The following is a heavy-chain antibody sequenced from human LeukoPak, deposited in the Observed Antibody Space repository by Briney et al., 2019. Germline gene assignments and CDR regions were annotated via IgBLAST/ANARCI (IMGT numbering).Heavy chain of an antibody. CDR1: GFTFGSYA. Sequence: GGSLRLSCAGSGFTFGSYALTWVRQAPGKGLEWVSTLSGSGDDPYYADSVRGRFTVSRDNSKNAFYLQMNSLRAEDTAVYYCARDEVGDGCSDYWGQGTLVTVSS. CDR3: ARDEVGDGCSDY. J-gene: IGHJ4*02. V-gene: IGHV3-23*01. D-gene: IGHD2-15*01. CDR2: LSGSGDDP.